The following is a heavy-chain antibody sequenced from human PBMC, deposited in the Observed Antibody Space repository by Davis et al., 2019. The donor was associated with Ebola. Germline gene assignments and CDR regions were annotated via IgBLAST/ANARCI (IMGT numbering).Heavy chain of an antibody. J-gene: IGHJ6*02. CDR3: ARLGKLWFGELLVRYYYGMDV. CDR1: GFTFSSYW. D-gene: IGHD3-10*01. Sequence: GESLKISCAVSGFTFSSYWMSWVRQGPGKGLEWVAEIDEDGSKKDYVDSVKGRFTISRDNAKNSLYLQMNSLRAEDTAVYYCARLGKLWFGELLVRYYYGMDVWGQGTTVTVSS. V-gene: IGHV3-7*01. CDR2: IDEDGSKK.